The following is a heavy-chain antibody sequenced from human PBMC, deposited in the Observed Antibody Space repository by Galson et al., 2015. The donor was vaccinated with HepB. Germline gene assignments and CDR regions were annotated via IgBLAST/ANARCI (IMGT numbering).Heavy chain of an antibody. D-gene: IGHD5-12*01. CDR2: ISSSSTI. CDR1: GFTFSSYS. CDR3: ARSGPYSGYDSDYFDY. Sequence: SLRLSCAASGFTFSSYSMNWVRQAPGKGLEWVSYISSSSTIYYADSVKGRFTISRDNAKNSLYLQMNSLRAEDTAVYYCARSGPYSGYDSDYFDYWGQGTLVTVSS. J-gene: IGHJ4*02. V-gene: IGHV3-48*01.